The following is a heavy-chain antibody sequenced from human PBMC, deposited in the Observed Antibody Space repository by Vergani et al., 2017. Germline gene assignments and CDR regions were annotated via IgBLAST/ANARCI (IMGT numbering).Heavy chain of an antibody. D-gene: IGHD6-19*01. CDR1: GFTFDDYA. Sequence: EVQLVESGGGLVQPGRSLRLSCAASGFTFDDYAMHLVRQAPGKGLEWVSGISWNSGSIGYADSVKGRFTISRDNAKNSLYLQMNSLRAEDTALYYCAKDLEPGIAVAGNGGFDYWGQGTLVTVSS. V-gene: IGHV3-9*01. CDR2: ISWNSGSI. CDR3: AKDLEPGIAVAGNGGFDY. J-gene: IGHJ4*02.